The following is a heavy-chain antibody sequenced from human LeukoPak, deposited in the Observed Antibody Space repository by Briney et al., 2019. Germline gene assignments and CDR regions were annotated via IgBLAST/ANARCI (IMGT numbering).Heavy chain of an antibody. Sequence: GASVRVSCKASGYTFTSHGISWVRQAPGQGLEWMGWISAYNGNTNYAQKLQGRVTMTTDTSTSTAYMELRSLRSDDTAVYYCARDHCSGGSCYYYFDYWGQGTLVTVSS. D-gene: IGHD2-15*01. V-gene: IGHV1-18*01. J-gene: IGHJ4*02. CDR1: GYTFTSHG. CDR2: ISAYNGNT. CDR3: ARDHCSGGSCYYYFDY.